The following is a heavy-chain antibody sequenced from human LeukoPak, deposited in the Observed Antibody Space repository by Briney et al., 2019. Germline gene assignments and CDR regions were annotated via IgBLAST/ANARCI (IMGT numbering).Heavy chain of an antibody. D-gene: IGHD3-10*01. CDR2: ISSSGSTI. CDR3: AYSPLSGSRFDC. V-gene: IGHV3-48*03. J-gene: IGHJ4*02. CDR1: GFTFSTYE. Sequence: GGSLRLSCAASGFTFSTYEMNWVRQAPGKGLERVSYISSSGSTIYYADSVKGRFTISRDKAKNSLYLQMNSLRAEDTAVYYCAYSPLSGSRFDCWGQGTLVTVPS.